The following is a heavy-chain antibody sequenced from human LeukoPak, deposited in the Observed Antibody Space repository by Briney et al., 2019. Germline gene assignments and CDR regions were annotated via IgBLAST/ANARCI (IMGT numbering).Heavy chain of an antibody. J-gene: IGHJ6*02. D-gene: IGHD2-2*02. CDR1: GYTFTSYG. CDR3: ASTTIVVVPAAIPYYYYYGMDV. Sequence: GASVKVSCKASGYTFTSYGISWVRQAPGQGLEWMRWISTYNGNTNYAQKLQGRVTMTTDTSTSTAYMELRSMRSDDTAVYYCASTTIVVVPAAIPYYYYYGMDVWGQGTTVTVSS. V-gene: IGHV1-18*01. CDR2: ISTYNGNT.